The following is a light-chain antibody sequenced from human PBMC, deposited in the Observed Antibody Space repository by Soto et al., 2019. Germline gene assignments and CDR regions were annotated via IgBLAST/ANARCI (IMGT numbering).Light chain of an antibody. J-gene: IGLJ1*01. CDR2: EVS. CDR1: SSDVGGYKY. CDR3: SSYSSSSTLV. Sequence: QSVLTQPASVSESPGQSITIACTGTSSDVGGYKYVSWYQQHPGKAPKLMIYEVSNRPSGVSNRFSGSKSGNTASLTISGLQAEDEADYYCSSYSSSSTLVFGTGTKLTVL. V-gene: IGLV2-14*01.